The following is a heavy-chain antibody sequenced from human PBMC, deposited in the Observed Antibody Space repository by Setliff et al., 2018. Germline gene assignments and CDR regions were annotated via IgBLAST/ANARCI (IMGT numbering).Heavy chain of an antibody. CDR2: ISHSGST. Sequence: LSLTCAVYGGSFSGYYWSWIRQPPEKGLEWIGEISHSGSTNYNPSLKSRVTISIDTSKNQFSLKLTSVTAVDTAMYYCARVLVLGYNWFDPWGQGTLVTVSS. J-gene: IGHJ5*02. CDR1: GGSFSGYY. CDR3: ARVLVLGYNWFDP. D-gene: IGHD3-10*01. V-gene: IGHV4-34*01.